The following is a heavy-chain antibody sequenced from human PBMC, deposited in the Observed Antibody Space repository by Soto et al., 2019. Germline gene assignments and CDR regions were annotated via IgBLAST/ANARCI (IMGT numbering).Heavy chain of an antibody. CDR2: TYYKSKWNN. Sequence: SQTLSLTCAISGDSVSSNSAGWNWIRQSPSRGLEWLGRTYYKSKWNNDYALSVKSRITINPDTSKNQLSLHLYSVTTEAAAVYYCTLITWFRGMDVWGQGTSVTDS. D-gene: IGHD3-10*01. V-gene: IGHV6-1*01. CDR1: GDSVSSNSAG. CDR3: TLITWFRGMDV. J-gene: IGHJ6*02.